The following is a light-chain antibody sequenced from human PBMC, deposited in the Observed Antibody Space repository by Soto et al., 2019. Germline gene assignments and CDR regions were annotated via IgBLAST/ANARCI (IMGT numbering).Light chain of an antibody. J-gene: IGKJ1*01. V-gene: IGKV3-15*01. Sequence: EIVMTQSPATLSVSPGERATLSCRASQSVSINLAWYQQKPGQAPRLLIYGASTRATGVPARFSGSGSGTEFTLTINSLHSEDFALYYCQEYDNWPLWTFGQGTKVDIK. CDR2: GAS. CDR3: QEYDNWPLWT. CDR1: QSVSIN.